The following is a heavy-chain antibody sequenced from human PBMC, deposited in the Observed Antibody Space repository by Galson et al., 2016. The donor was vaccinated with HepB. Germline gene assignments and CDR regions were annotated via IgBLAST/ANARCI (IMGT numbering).Heavy chain of an antibody. D-gene: IGHD3-16*01. V-gene: IGHV4-4*02. CDR1: GDSISSTNW. J-gene: IGHJ4*02. Sequence: ETLSLTCAVSGDSISSTNWWSWVRQRPGKGLEWIGEINHIGTTNYNPSLQSRVIISVDKSKNQFSLKVTSLTAADTAVYYCARVGRGVSICGGGRRHYSDYWGQGTLVTVSS. CDR3: ARVGRGVSICGGGRRHYSDY. CDR2: INHIGTT.